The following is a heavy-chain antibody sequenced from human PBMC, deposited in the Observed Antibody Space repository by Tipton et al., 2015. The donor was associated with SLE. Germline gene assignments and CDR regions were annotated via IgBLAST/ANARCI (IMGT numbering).Heavy chain of an antibody. D-gene: IGHD3-16*02. V-gene: IGHV4-59*08. Sequence: TLSLTCSVSGDSVANSYWSWIRQPPGKGLEWIGYIYNSGSTNYNPSLKSRVTISVDASKNQLSLRLSSVTAADTAVYYCARRLRSESLYGALDIWGQGTMVTVSS. CDR2: IYNSGST. CDR3: ARRLRSESLYGALDI. CDR1: GDSVANSY. J-gene: IGHJ3*02.